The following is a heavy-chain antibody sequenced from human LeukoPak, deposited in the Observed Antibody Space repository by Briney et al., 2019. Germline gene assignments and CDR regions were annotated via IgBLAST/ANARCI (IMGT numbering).Heavy chain of an antibody. J-gene: IGHJ6*02. V-gene: IGHV3-23*01. D-gene: IGHD5-12*01. Sequence: GGSLRLSCAASGFTFSSYGMSWVRQTPGKGLECVSGISGGGDSTDYADSVKGRFTISRDNSKNTLYLQMNSLRAEDTAVYYCARERIVAPEDGMDVWGQGTTVTVSS. CDR2: ISGGGDST. CDR1: GFTFSSYG. CDR3: ARERIVAPEDGMDV.